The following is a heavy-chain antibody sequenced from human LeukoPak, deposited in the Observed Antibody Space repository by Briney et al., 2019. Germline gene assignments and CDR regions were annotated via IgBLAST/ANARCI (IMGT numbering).Heavy chain of an antibody. V-gene: IGHV1-2*02. CDR3: AARYYYDSSGRFDY. CDR1: GYTFTSYA. Sequence: ASVKVSCKASGYTFTSYAMNWVRQAPGQGLEWMGWINPNSGGTNYAQKFQGRVTMTGDTSISTAYMELSRLRSDDTAVYYCAARYYYDSSGRFDYWGQGTLVTVSS. D-gene: IGHD3-22*01. J-gene: IGHJ4*02. CDR2: INPNSGGT.